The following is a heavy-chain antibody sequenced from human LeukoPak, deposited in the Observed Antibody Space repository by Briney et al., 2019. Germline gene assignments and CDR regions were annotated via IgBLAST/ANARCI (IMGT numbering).Heavy chain of an antibody. CDR3: AKEVYRLGYGGMMDV. V-gene: IGHV3-30*02. D-gene: IGHD3-16*01. J-gene: IGHJ6*01. CDR1: GFTFSSYG. Sequence: GGSLRLSCAASGFTFSSYGMHWVRQAPGKGLEWVAFIRYDGINEYYGDSVKGRFTISRDNSKDTLYLQMHSLRSEDTAVYYCAKEVYRLGYGGMMDVWGKGTTVTVSS. CDR2: IRYDGINE.